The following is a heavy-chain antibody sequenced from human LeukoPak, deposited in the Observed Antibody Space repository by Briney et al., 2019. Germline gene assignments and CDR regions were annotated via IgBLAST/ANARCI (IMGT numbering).Heavy chain of an antibody. D-gene: IGHD2-2*01. J-gene: IGHJ6*03. CDR3: ARVWHGSIPAAAKFYYYYYMDV. Sequence: ASVKVSCKASGYTFTSYGISWVRQAPGQGLEWMGWISAYNGNTNYAQKLQGRVTMTTDTSTSTAYMELRSLRSDDTAAYYCARVWHGSIPAAAKFYYYYYMDVWGKGTTVTVSS. CDR2: ISAYNGNT. CDR1: GYTFTSYG. V-gene: IGHV1-18*01.